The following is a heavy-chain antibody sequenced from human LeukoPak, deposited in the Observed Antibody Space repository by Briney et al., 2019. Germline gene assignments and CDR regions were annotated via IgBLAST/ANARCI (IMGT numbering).Heavy chain of an antibody. CDR3: AREGRFGGVIVPDY. CDR1: GGSFSGYY. J-gene: IGHJ4*02. CDR2: INHSGST. Sequence: PSETLSLTCAVYGGSFSGYYWSWIRQPPGKGLEWIGEINHSGSTNYNPSLKSRVTISVDTSKNQFSLKLSSVTAADTAVYYCAREGRFGGVIVPDYWGQGTLVTVSS. V-gene: IGHV4-34*01. D-gene: IGHD3-16*02.